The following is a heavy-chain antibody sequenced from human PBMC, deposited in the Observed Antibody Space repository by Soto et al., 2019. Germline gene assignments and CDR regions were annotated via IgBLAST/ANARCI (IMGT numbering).Heavy chain of an antibody. CDR3: ARHTAFGYCSSTSCPKDY. D-gene: IGHD2-2*03. CDR1: GFTFSSYS. J-gene: IGHJ4*02. CDR2: ISSSSSYI. Sequence: EVQLVESGGGLVKPGGSLRLSCAASGFTFSSYSMNWVRQAPGKGLEWVSSISSSSSYIYYADSVKGRFTISRDNAKNSRYLQMNSLRAEDTAVYYCARHTAFGYCSSTSCPKDYWGQGTLVTVSS. V-gene: IGHV3-21*01.